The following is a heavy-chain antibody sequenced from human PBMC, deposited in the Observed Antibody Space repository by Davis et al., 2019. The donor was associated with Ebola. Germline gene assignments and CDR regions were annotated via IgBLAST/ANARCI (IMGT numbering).Heavy chain of an antibody. CDR3: AREVGTIFGVVIENWFDP. D-gene: IGHD3-3*01. J-gene: IGHJ5*02. CDR2: INPNSGGT. CDR1: GYTFTDYY. V-gene: IGHV1-2*06. Sequence: ASVKVSCKASGYTFTDYYIYWVRQAPGQGLEWMGRINPNSGGTNYAQKFQGRVTMTRDTSISTAYMELSRLRSDDTAVYYCAREVGTIFGVVIENWFDPWGQGTLVTVSS.